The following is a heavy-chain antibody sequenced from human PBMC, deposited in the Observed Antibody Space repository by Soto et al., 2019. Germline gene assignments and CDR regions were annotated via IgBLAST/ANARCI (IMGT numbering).Heavy chain of an antibody. CDR3: ARAARVIADYYYYGMDV. V-gene: IGHV1-8*01. Sequence: ASVKVSCKASGYTVTGYDIHWVRQATGQGLEWMGWMNPNTGYTANAQKFQGRVTITRDTSASTAYMELSSLRSEDTAVYYCARAARVIADYYYYGMDVWGQGTTVTVSS. J-gene: IGHJ6*02. D-gene: IGHD3-22*01. CDR2: MNPNTGYT. CDR1: GYTVTGYD.